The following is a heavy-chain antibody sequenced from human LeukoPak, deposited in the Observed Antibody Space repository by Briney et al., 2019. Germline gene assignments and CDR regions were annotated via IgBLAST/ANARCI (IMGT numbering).Heavy chain of an antibody. D-gene: IGHD6-13*01. Sequence: GGSLRLSCAASGFTSSSYGMHWVRQAPGKGLEWVAFIRYDGSNKYYADSVKGRFTISRDNSKNTLYLQMNSLRAEDTAVYYCARENIAAAVTGEFDCWGQGTLVTVSS. CDR2: IRYDGSNK. CDR1: GFTSSSYG. J-gene: IGHJ4*02. V-gene: IGHV3-30*02. CDR3: ARENIAAAVTGEFDC.